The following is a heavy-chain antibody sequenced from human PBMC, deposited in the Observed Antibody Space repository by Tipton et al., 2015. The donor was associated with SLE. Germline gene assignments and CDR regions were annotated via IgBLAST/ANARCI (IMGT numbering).Heavy chain of an antibody. CDR3: AKDFSLGSGSALFDY. Sequence: SLRLSCEASGFTFHDYAMHWVRQAPGKGLEGVSGISWSSGRIVYADSVKGRFTISRDNAKNSLYLQVNSLRAEDTALYYCAKDFSLGSGSALFDYWGQGTLVTVSS. D-gene: IGHD1-1*01. CDR2: ISWSSGRI. J-gene: IGHJ4*02. V-gene: IGHV3-9*01. CDR1: GFTFHDYA.